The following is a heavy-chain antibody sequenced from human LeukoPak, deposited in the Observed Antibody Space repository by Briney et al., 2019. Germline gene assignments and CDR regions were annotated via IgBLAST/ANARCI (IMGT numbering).Heavy chain of an antibody. CDR2: IHYSGST. CDR1: GGSMSNSGCY. Sequence: SETLSLTCTVSGGSMSNSGCYWSWFRQHPGKGLEWIGYIHYSGSTYYSPSLKSRLTISIDTSKNHFSLRLSSVTAADTAVYYCARGPGGKGPYYFDYWGQGTLVTVSS. D-gene: IGHD4-23*01. V-gene: IGHV4-31*03. J-gene: IGHJ4*02. CDR3: ARGPGGKGPYYFDY.